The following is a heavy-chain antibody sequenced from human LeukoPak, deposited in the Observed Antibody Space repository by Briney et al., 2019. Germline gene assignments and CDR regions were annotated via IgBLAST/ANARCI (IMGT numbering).Heavy chain of an antibody. Sequence: ASVKVSCKASGYTFTGYYMHWVRQAPGQRLEWMGIINPSGGSTTYAQTFQGRVTMTRDTSTSTVYMELSSLRSEDTAVYYCARDRNAWYGTFDIWGQGTMVTVSS. CDR1: GYTFTGYY. CDR2: INPSGGST. D-gene: IGHD6-13*01. J-gene: IGHJ3*02. V-gene: IGHV1-46*01. CDR3: ARDRNAWYGTFDI.